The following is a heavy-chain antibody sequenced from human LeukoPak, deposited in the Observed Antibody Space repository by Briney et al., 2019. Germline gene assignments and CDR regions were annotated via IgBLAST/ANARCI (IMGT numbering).Heavy chain of an antibody. J-gene: IGHJ4*02. V-gene: IGHV3-11*01. CDR1: GFTFSDYY. D-gene: IGHD3-9*01. CDR3: TTDLTAALDY. Sequence: TGGSLRLSCAASGFTFSDYYMSWIRQAPGKGLEWVSYISSSGSTIYYADSVKGRFTISRDNAKNSLYLQMNSLRAEDTAVYYCTTDLTAALDYWGQGTLVTVSS. CDR2: ISSSGSTI.